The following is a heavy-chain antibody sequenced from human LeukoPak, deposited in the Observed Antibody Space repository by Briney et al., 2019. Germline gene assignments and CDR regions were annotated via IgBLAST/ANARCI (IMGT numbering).Heavy chain of an antibody. V-gene: IGHV3-23*01. J-gene: IGHJ4*02. Sequence: GGSLRLSCAASGFTFGSYAMGWVRQAPGKGLEWVSGISGSGGSTNYAESVKGRFTISRDNSKNTLYLQMNSLRAEDTAVYYCAKPAGYSSSYFDCWGQGTLVTVSS. CDR1: GFTFGSYA. CDR3: AKPAGYSSSYFDC. CDR2: ISGSGGST. D-gene: IGHD6-13*01.